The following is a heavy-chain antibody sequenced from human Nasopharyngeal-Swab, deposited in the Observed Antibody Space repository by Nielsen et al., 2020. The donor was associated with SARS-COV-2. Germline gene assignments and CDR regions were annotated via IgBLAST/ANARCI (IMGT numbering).Heavy chain of an antibody. CDR3: AGEEWLGAGYYYMDV. Sequence: SDPLSLTCTASGGSTSSYYWSWIRQPPGKGLEWIGYIYYSGSTNYNPSLKSRVTISVDTTKNQFSLKLSSVTAADTAVYYCAGEEWLGAGYYYMDVWGKGTTVTVSS. D-gene: IGHD3-3*01. J-gene: IGHJ6*03. CDR1: GGSTSSYY. CDR2: IYYSGST. V-gene: IGHV4-59*01.